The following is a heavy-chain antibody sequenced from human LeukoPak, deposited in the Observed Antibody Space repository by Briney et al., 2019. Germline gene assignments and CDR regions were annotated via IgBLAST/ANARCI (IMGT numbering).Heavy chain of an antibody. CDR1: GYTFTSYD. V-gene: IGHV1-8*03. J-gene: IGHJ4*02. CDR3: TRETSSRYFDY. CDR2: MNPNSGNT. Sequence: ASVKVSCKASGYTFTSYDINWVRQATGQGLEWMGWMNPNSGNTGYAQKFQGRVTITRNTSISTAYMELSSLRSEDTAVYYCTRETSSRYFDYWGQGTLSPSPQ.